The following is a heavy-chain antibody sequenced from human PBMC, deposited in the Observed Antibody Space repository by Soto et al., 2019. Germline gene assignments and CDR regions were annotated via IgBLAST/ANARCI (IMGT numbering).Heavy chain of an antibody. V-gene: IGHV3-21*01. CDR3: ARALWFGTREGWFDP. CDR1: GFTFSSYS. J-gene: IGHJ5*02. Sequence: GGSLRLSCAASGFTFSSYSMNWVRQAPGKGLEWVSSISSSSSYIYYADSVKGRFTISRDNAKNSLYLQMNSLRAEDTAVYYCARALWFGTREGWFDPWGQGTLVTVSS. CDR2: ISSSSSYI. D-gene: IGHD3-10*01.